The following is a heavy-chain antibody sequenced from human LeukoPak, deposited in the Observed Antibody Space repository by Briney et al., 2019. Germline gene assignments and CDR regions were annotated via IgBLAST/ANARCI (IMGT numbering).Heavy chain of an antibody. J-gene: IGHJ4*02. CDR2: IKQDGSEK. Sequence: GGSLRLSCAASGFTFSSYWMSWVRQAPGKGLEWVANIKQDGSEKYYVDSVKGRFTISRDNAKNSLYLQMNSLRAEDTAVYYCARDFSSGWSPLDYWGQGTLVTVSS. CDR3: ARDFSSGWSPLDY. V-gene: IGHV3-7*01. D-gene: IGHD6-19*01. CDR1: GFTFSSYW.